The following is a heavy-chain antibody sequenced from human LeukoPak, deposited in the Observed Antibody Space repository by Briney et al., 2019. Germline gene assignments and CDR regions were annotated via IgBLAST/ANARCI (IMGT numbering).Heavy chain of an antibody. V-gene: IGHV4-38-2*02. CDR2: IYYSGST. CDR1: GYSVSSGYY. J-gene: IGHJ4*02. D-gene: IGHD5-18*01. CDR3: ARCGGYSYGYGFDY. Sequence: SETLSLTCTVSGYSVSSGYYWGWIRQPPGKGLEWIGSIYYSGSTYYNPSLKSRVTISVDTSKNQFSLKLSSVTAADTAVYYCARCGGYSYGYGFDYWGQGTLVTVSS.